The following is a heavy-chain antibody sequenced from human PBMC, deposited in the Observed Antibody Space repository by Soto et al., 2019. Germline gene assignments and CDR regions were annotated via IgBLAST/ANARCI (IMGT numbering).Heavy chain of an antibody. CDR3: AASSSVAAAGYFKF. J-gene: IGHJ4*02. CDR2: SAPLFSTT. V-gene: IGHV1-69*01. Sequence: QGQLVQSGAEVKEPGSSVKVPCKATGDLFNNYAFNWVRQAPGQGLEWMGRSAPLFSTTNYAQKFQGRVTIGADELTTIVYLEVSNLESEDTAMYYCAASSSVAAAGYFKFWRQETLFTVSP. D-gene: IGHD6-13*01. CDR1: GDLFNNYA.